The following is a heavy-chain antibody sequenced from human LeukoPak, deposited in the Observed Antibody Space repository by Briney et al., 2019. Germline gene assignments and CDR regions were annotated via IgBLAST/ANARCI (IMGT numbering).Heavy chain of an antibody. J-gene: IGHJ4*02. CDR3: ARQTNSCHDY. Sequence: GGSLRLSCTASGFTLSGSHMHWVRQAPGKGLEWVGHIRRNYETAYGASVKGRFTISRDDSKNMAYLHMNSLKSEDTAFYFCARQTNSCHDYWGQGTLVTVSS. D-gene: IGHD2-2*01. V-gene: IGHV3-73*01. CDR2: IRRNYET. CDR1: GFTLSGSH.